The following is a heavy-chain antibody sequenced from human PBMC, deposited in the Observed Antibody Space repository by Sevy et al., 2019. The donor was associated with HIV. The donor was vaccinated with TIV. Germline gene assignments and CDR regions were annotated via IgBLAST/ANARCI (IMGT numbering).Heavy chain of an antibody. V-gene: IGHV3-53*04. CDR2: IYSGGST. D-gene: IGHD1-26*01. CDR1: GFTVSSNY. J-gene: IGHJ6*03. CDR3: AHDSGSYPYMDV. Sequence: GESLKISCAASGFTVSSNYMSWVRQAPGKGLEWVSVIYSGGSTYYADSVKGRFTISRHNSKNTLYLQMNSLRAEDTAVYYCAHDSGSYPYMDVWGKGTTVTVSS.